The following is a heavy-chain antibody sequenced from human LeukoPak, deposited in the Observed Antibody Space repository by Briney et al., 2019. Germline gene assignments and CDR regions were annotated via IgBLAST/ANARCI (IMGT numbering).Heavy chain of an antibody. CDR1: GFTFSSYD. V-gene: IGHV3-13*01. CDR3: ARAGPSGGNDY. Sequence: GGSLRLSCAASGFTFSSYDMHWVPQATGKGREWVSAIGTAGDTYYPGSGKGRFTTSGETAKNSLYLHMNSLRAGDTAVYYCARAGPSGGNDYWGQGTLVTVSS. D-gene: IGHD3-10*01. J-gene: IGHJ4*02. CDR2: IGTAGDT.